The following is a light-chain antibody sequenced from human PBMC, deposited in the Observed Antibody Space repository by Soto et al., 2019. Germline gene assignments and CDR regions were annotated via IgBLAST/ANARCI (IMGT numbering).Light chain of an antibody. CDR1: QTLLYSSNNKNY. Sequence: IVMTQSPDSLAVSLGERATFNCKSSQTLLYSSNNKNYLAWYQQKPGQPPKVIIYWASTRNSGVPDRFSGSGSGTDFSLTISSLQAEDVAVYYCQQYYTTPYTFGQGTKLEIK. CDR3: QQYYTTPYT. CDR2: WAS. J-gene: IGKJ2*01. V-gene: IGKV4-1*01.